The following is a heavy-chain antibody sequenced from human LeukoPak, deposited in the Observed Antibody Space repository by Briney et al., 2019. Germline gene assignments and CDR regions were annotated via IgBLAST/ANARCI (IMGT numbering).Heavy chain of an antibody. CDR1: GYSFTSYW. CDR2: IYPGDSDT. D-gene: IGHD6-13*01. V-gene: IGHV5-51*01. Sequence: GESLKISCKGSGYSFTSYWIGWVRQMPGKGLEWMGIIYPGDSDTRYSPSFQGQVTISADKSISTAYLQWSSLKASDTAMYYCASSSSSWPYPDYYYGMDVWGQGTTVTVSS. J-gene: IGHJ6*02. CDR3: ASSSSSWPYPDYYYGMDV.